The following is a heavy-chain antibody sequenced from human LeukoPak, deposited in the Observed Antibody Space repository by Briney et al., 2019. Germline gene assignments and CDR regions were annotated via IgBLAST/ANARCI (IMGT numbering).Heavy chain of an antibody. J-gene: IGHJ4*02. V-gene: IGHV3-30-3*01. CDR2: ISKDGSNK. CDR3: ARDFAWLADY. D-gene: IGHD6-19*01. Sequence: GRSLRLSCAASGFTFSRYAMHWVRQAPGKGLEWVAVISKDGSNKCYADSVKGRFTISRDNPKNTLYLQMDSLRAEDTAVYYCARDFAWLADYWGQGTLVTVSS. CDR1: GFTFSRYA.